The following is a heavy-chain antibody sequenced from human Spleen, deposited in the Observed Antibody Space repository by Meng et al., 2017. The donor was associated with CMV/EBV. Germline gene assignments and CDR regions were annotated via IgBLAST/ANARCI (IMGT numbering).Heavy chain of an antibody. D-gene: IGHD3-3*01. Sequence: LTGVVSGGSCSDYYGSWLRQPPGRRLEGIGEINHSGNTNYSPFLESRVTISVDSSRSQFSLTLTSVTAADTAVYYCARAPEWSRLDYWGQGALVTVSS. V-gene: IGHV4-34*01. CDR2: INHSGNT. CDR1: GGSCSDYY. CDR3: ARAPEWSRLDY. J-gene: IGHJ4*02.